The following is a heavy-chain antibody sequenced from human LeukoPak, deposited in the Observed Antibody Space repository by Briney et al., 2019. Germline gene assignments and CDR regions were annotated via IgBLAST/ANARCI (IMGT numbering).Heavy chain of an antibody. Sequence: GGSLRLSCAASGFTVSSNYMSWVRQAPGKGLEWVSVIYSGGSTYYADSVKGRFTISRDNSKNTLYLQMNSLRAEDTAVYYCAKDYGDYAFDYWGQGTLVTVSS. CDR3: AKDYGDYAFDY. D-gene: IGHD4-17*01. J-gene: IGHJ4*02. V-gene: IGHV3-53*05. CDR2: IYSGGST. CDR1: GFTVSSNY.